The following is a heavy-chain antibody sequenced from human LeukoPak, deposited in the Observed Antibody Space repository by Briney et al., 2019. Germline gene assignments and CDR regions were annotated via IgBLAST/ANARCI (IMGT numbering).Heavy chain of an antibody. V-gene: IGHV3-9*01. J-gene: IGHJ3*02. Sequence: GRSLRLSCAASGFTFDDYAMHWVRQAPGKGLKWVSGISWNSGSIGYADSVKGRFTISRDNAKNSLYLQMNSLRAEGTALYYCAKDGLEWELTSAFDIWGQGTMVTVSS. D-gene: IGHD1-26*01. CDR2: ISWNSGSI. CDR1: GFTFDDYA. CDR3: AKDGLEWELTSAFDI.